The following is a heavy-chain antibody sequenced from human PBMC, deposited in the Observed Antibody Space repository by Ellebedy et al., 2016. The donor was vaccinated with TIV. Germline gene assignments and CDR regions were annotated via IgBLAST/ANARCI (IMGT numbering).Heavy chain of an antibody. J-gene: IGHJ4*02. CDR2: IIWNSAII. D-gene: IGHD3-10*01. Sequence: SLKISCAASGFTFDDYAMHWVRQVPGKGLEWVSGIIWNSAIIAYADSVKGRFTISRDNAKNSLYLQMNSLRPEDMALYYCAKDMVVRGIIPSAFDYWGQGTLVTVSS. V-gene: IGHV3-9*03. CDR1: GFTFDDYA. CDR3: AKDMVVRGIIPSAFDY.